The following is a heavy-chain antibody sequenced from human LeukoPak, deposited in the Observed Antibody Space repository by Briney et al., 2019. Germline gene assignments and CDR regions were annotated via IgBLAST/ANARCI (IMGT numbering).Heavy chain of an antibody. Sequence: GGSLRLSCAASGFTFSNYSMNRVRQAPGKGLEWVSSISRSSSYIYYADSVKGRFTISRDNAKTSLYLQMNSLRAEDTAVYYCAREGSGYYMDVWGKGTTVTVSS. CDR2: ISRSSSYI. CDR3: AREGSGYYMDV. V-gene: IGHV3-21*01. J-gene: IGHJ6*03. D-gene: IGHD3-10*01. CDR1: GFTFSNYS.